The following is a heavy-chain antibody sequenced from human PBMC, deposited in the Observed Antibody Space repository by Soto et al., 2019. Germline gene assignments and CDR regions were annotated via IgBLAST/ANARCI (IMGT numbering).Heavy chain of an antibody. J-gene: IGHJ4*02. D-gene: IGHD6-19*01. CDR2: MSGTGGST. Sequence: ESGGGLVQPGRSLRLSCAASGFTFSRYAMNWVRQAPGKGLEWVSAMSGTGGSTYYADSVKGRFTISRDNSKNTLYLQMNSLRVEDTAVFYCAKAGFSSGWSPSYFDYWGQGTLVTVSS. CDR1: GFTFSRYA. V-gene: IGHV3-23*01. CDR3: AKAGFSSGWSPSYFDY.